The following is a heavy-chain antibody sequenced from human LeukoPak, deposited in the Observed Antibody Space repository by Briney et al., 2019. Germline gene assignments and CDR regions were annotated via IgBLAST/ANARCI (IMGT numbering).Heavy chain of an antibody. J-gene: IGHJ6*02. D-gene: IGHD2-21*01. CDR3: ARDREHLAYYYGMDV. Sequence: ASVKVSCKASGYTFTSYAMHWVRQAPGQRLEWMGWINAGNDNTKYSQKFQGRVTITRDTSASTAYMELSSLRSEDTAVYYCARDREHLAYYYGMDVWGQGTTVTDSS. CDR1: GYTFTSYA. CDR2: INAGNDNT. V-gene: IGHV1-3*01.